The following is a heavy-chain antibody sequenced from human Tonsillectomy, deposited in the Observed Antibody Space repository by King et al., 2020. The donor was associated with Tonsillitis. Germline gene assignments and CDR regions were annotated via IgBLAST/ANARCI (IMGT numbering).Heavy chain of an antibody. CDR3: SREGTYYYDSSGYLDAFDI. V-gene: IGHV3-53*01. J-gene: IGHJ3*02. D-gene: IGHD3-22*01. CDR1: RFTVSSNY. Sequence: VQLVESGGGLIQPGGSLRLSCAASRFTVSSNYMSWVRQAPGKGLEWVSVIYSGGSTYYADSVKGRFTISRDNSKNTLYLQMNSLRAEDTAVYYCSREGTYYYDSSGYLDAFDIWGQGTMVTVSS. CDR2: IYSGGST.